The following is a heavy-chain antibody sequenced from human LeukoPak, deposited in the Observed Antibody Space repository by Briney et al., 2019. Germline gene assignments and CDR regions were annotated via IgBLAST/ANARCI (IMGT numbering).Heavy chain of an antibody. D-gene: IGHD1-1*01. CDR3: ARGPNEFDH. J-gene: IGHJ4*02. CDR1: GFTFSSYE. CDR2: ISLDGSNK. V-gene: IGHV3-30-3*01. Sequence: PGGSLRLSCVASGFTFSSYEMQWVRQAPGKGLEWVAVISLDGSNKFYADSLKGRFTISRDNSKDTLYLQVNSLRVDDTARYYCARGPNEFDHWGQGTLVTVSS.